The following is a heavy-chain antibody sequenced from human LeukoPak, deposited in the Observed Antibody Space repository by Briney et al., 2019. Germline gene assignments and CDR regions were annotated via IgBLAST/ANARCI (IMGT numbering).Heavy chain of an antibody. D-gene: IGHD3-10*01. Sequence: GGSLRLSCAASGFTFSSYSMNWVRQAPGKGLEWVSSISSSSYIYYADSVKGRFTISRDNAKNSLYLQMNSLRAEDTAVYYCAALTMIRGVIGYWGQGTLVTVSS. V-gene: IGHV3-21*01. CDR2: ISSSSYI. J-gene: IGHJ4*02. CDR3: AALTMIRGVIGY. CDR1: GFTFSSYS.